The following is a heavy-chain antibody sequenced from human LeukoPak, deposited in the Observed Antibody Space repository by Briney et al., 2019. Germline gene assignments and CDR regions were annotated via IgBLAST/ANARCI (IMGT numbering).Heavy chain of an antibody. Sequence: ASVKLSCKASGYTFTSYDTNWVRQAPGQGLEWMGWMNPNSGNTGYAQKFQGRVTMTRNTSISTAYMELSSLRSEDTAVYYCARAGGYCGRISCPYYFDYWGQGSLVAVSS. J-gene: IGHJ4*02. CDR2: MNPNSGNT. V-gene: IGHV1-8*01. D-gene: IGHD2-15*01. CDR3: ARAGGYCGRISCPYYFDY. CDR1: GYTFTSYD.